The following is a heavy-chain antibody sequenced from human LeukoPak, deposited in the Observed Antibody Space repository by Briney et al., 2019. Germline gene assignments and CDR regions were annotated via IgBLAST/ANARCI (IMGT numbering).Heavy chain of an antibody. CDR2: IRYGGSNK. D-gene: IGHD3-10*01. V-gene: IGHV3-30*02. CDR1: GFTFSSYG. CDR3: AKDPVLYGSGSYFGAYFDY. J-gene: IGHJ4*02. Sequence: PGGSLRLSCAASGFTFSSYGMHWVRQAPGKGLVWVAFIRYGGSNKYYAVPVEGRFTISRDNSKNTLYLQMNSLRAEDTAVYYCAKDPVLYGSGSYFGAYFDYWGQGTLVTVSS.